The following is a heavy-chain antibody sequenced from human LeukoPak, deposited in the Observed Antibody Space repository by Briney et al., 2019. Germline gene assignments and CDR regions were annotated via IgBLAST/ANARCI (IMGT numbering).Heavy chain of an antibody. V-gene: IGHV4-34*01. CDR3: ARGTTLDY. Sequence: PSETLSLTCAVYGGSFSGYYWSWIRQPPGKGLEWIGEINHSGSTDYNPSLKSRVTISVDTSKNQFSLKLSSVTAADTAVYYCARGTTLDYWGQGTLDTVSS. CDR1: GGSFSGYY. J-gene: IGHJ4*02. CDR2: INHSGST. D-gene: IGHD1-7*01.